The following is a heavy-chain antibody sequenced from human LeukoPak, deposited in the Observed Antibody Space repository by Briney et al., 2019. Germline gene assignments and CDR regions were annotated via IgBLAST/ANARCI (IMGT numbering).Heavy chain of an antibody. CDR1: GFTSSTYA. V-gene: IGHV3-23*01. Sequence: TGGSLRLSCAVSGFTSSTYAMSWVRQAPGKGLECVSTIGGGGVSTFYVDSVKGRFTIPRDISKNTLYLQMNSLRVEDTAVYYCAKGWGDYWGQGTLVTVSS. CDR3: AKGWGDY. D-gene: IGHD3-16*01. J-gene: IGHJ4*02. CDR2: IGGGGVST.